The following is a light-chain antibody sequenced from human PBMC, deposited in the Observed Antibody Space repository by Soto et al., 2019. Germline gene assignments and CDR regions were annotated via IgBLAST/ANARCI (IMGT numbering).Light chain of an antibody. CDR2: NAS. Sequence: EIVLTQSPDTLSLSPGERATLSCRASKSISTYLVWYQQKPGQAPRLLIYNASDRATGIPVRFSCSGSGTDFTLTISSLAPEDFAVYYCQQRHNWPRTFGQGTRVEI. CDR3: QQRHNWPRT. CDR1: KSISTY. V-gene: IGKV3-11*01. J-gene: IGKJ1*01.